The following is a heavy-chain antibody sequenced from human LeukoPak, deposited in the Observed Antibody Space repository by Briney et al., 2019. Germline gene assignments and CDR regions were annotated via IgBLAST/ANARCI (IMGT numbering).Heavy chain of an antibody. D-gene: IGHD5-24*01. Sequence: GGSLRLSCAASGFTFSSYGMHWVRKAPGKGLEWVAVISYDGSNKYYADSVKGRFTISRDNSENTLYLQMNSLRAEDTAAYYCARNPPGWLQADYWGQGTLVTVSS. CDR1: GFTFSSYG. CDR3: ARNPPGWLQADY. V-gene: IGHV3-30*03. J-gene: IGHJ4*02. CDR2: ISYDGSNK.